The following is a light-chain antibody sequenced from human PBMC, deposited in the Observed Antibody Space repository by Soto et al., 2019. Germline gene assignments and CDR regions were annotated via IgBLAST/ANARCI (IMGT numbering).Light chain of an antibody. J-gene: IGKJ5*01. CDR1: QSISSW. Sequence: DIQMTQSPSTLSASVGDRVTITCRASQSISSWLAWYQQKPGEAPKLLISKASNLESGVPSRFSGSGSGTEFTLTISSLQPDDFATYYCQQYNTYSTFGQGTRLDIK. CDR2: KAS. V-gene: IGKV1-5*03. CDR3: QQYNTYST.